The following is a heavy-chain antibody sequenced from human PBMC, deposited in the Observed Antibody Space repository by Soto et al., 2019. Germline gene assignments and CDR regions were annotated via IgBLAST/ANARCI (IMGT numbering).Heavy chain of an antibody. D-gene: IGHD3-9*01. CDR3: ARESDYDTFDN. J-gene: IGHJ4*02. CDR1: GFTFSTYE. Sequence: LRLSCAASGFTFSTYEMNWVRQAPGKGLEWVSYISGSGSSIYYADSVKGRFTISRDNAKNSLYLQMNGLRAEDTAVYYCARESDYDTFDNWGQGTLVTVSS. CDR2: ISGSGSSI. V-gene: IGHV3-48*03.